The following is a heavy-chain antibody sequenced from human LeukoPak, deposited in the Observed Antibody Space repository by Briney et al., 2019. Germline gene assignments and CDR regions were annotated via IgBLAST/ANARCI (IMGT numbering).Heavy chain of an antibody. CDR2: ISGSGGST. J-gene: IGHJ3*02. CDR3: AKDGYCSGGSCYFEDAFDI. Sequence: GGSLRLSCAASGFTFSSYAMSWVRQAPGKGLEWVSAISGSGGSTYYADSVKGRFTISRDNSKNTLYLQMNSLRAEDTAVYYCAKDGYCSGGSCYFEDAFDIWGQGTMATVSS. CDR1: GFTFSSYA. V-gene: IGHV3-23*01. D-gene: IGHD2-15*01.